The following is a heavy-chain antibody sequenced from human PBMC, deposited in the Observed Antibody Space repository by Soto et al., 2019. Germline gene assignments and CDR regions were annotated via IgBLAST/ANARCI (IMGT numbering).Heavy chain of an antibody. CDR1: GFTFSSYG. J-gene: IGHJ4*02. CDR2: IWYDGSNK. CDR3: ARAGYDYIWGSYRPRPYFDY. V-gene: IGHV3-33*01. D-gene: IGHD3-16*02. Sequence: QVQLVESGGGVVQPGRSLRLSCAASGFTFSSYGMHWVRQAPGKGLEWVAVIWYDGSNKYYADSVKGRFTISRDNSKNTLYLRMNSLRAEDTAVYYCARAGYDYIWGSYRPRPYFDYWGQGTLVTVSS.